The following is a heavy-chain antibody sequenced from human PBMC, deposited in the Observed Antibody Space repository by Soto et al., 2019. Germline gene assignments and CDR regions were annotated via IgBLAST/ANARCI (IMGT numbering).Heavy chain of an antibody. CDR2: IYATGTT. D-gene: IGHD1-1*01. J-gene: IGHJ5*02. V-gene: IGHV4-4*07. CDR3: VRDGTKTLRDWFAP. CDR1: GASISGYY. Sequence: QVQLQESGPGLVKPSETLSLTCTVSGASISGYYWSWIRKSAGKGLEWIGRIYATGTTDYNPSLKSRVMMSVDTSKKQFALRLRSVTAADTAVYYCVRDGTKTLRDWFAPWGQGISVTVA.